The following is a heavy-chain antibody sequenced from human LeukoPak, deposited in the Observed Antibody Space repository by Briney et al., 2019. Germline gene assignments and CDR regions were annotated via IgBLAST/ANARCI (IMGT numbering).Heavy chain of an antibody. CDR3: ARVFRGPGMDV. J-gene: IGHJ6*02. Sequence: GGSLRLSCAASGFTFSSYEMDWVRQAPGKGLEWVSYISSSGSTIYYADSVKGRFTISRDNAKNSLYLQMNSLRAEDTAVYYCARVFRGPGMDVWGQGTTVTVSS. V-gene: IGHV3-48*03. CDR2: ISSSGSTI. D-gene: IGHD3-10*01. CDR1: GFTFSSYE.